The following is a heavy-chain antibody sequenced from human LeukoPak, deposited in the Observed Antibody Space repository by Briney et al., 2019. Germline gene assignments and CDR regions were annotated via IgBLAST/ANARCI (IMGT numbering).Heavy chain of an antibody. CDR1: GFTFSNAW. CDR3: AKDAAAAGSAYYFEY. V-gene: IGHV3-15*01. Sequence: GGSLRLSCAASGFTFSNAWMSWVRQAPGKGLEWVGRIKSKTDGGTTDYAAPVKGRFTISRDDSKNTLYLQMNSLRADDTAIYYCAKDAAAAGSAYYFEYWGQGTLVTVSS. J-gene: IGHJ4*02. D-gene: IGHD6-13*01. CDR2: IKSKTDGGTT.